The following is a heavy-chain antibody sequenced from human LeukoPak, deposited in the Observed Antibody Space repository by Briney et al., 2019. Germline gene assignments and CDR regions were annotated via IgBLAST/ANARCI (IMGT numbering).Heavy chain of an antibody. D-gene: IGHD2-21*02. CDR3: ARDIVVVTAYFDY. CDR1: GFSFSGYW. J-gene: IGHJ4*02. Sequence: PGGSLRLSCAASGFSFSGYWMHWVRQAPGKGLVWISYINGDGSTTNHADFAEGRFTITRDNAKNTLYLQMNSLRAEDTAVYYCARDIVVVTAYFDYWGQGTLVTVSS. V-gene: IGHV3-74*01. CDR2: INGDGSTT.